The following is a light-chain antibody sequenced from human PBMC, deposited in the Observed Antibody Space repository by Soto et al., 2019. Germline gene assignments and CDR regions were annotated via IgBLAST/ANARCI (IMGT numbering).Light chain of an antibody. CDR1: QSVSTD. V-gene: IGKV3-15*01. CDR2: GAS. Sequence: EIVMTQSPATLSVSPGERVILSCRASQSVSTDLAWYHHKPGQAPRLLIYGASTRATGIPARFSGSGFGTEFTLTISSLQSEDFAVYYCQHYNNWPSWTFGQGTKVESK. CDR3: QHYNNWPSWT. J-gene: IGKJ1*01.